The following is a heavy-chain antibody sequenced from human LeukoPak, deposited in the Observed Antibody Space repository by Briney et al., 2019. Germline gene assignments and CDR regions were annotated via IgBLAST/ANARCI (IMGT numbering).Heavy chain of an antibody. J-gene: IGHJ4*02. D-gene: IGHD5-24*01. V-gene: IGHV4-59*08. CDR3: ARHLKKDGYNHHFDY. CDR1: GGSIRTYY. Sequence: SETLSLTCTVSGGSIRTYYWSWIRQPPGKGLEWIVFISDSGSTDYNPSLTSRVTISVDTSKNQFSLRLSSVTAADPAVYYCARHLKKDGYNHHFDYWGQGTLVTVSS. CDR2: ISDSGST.